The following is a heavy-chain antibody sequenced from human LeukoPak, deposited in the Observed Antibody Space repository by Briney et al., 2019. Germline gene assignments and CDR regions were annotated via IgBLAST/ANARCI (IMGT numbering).Heavy chain of an antibody. Sequence: PGGSLRLSCAASGFTFSSYAMHWVRQAPGKGLEYVSAISSNGGSTYYANSVKGRFTISRDNSKNTLYLQMGILRAEDMAVYYCEREAECSGGSCYSAAFDIWGQGTMVTVSS. CDR3: EREAECSGGSCYSAAFDI. J-gene: IGHJ3*02. D-gene: IGHD2-15*01. V-gene: IGHV3-64*01. CDR1: GFTFSSYA. CDR2: ISSNGGST.